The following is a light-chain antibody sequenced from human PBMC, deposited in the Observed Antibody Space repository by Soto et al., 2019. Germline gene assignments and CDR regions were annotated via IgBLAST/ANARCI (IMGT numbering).Light chain of an antibody. CDR2: NTN. CDR1: NSNIGSHA. CDR3: SSYTNINTRACV. Sequence: QSVLTQPPSASGTPGQGVNISCSGSNSNIGSHAVNWYQQLPGMAPRLLIYNTNRRHPGVPDRFSASKSGMSASLAISGLQAEDEAEYYCSSYTNINTRACVFGTGTKLTVL. V-gene: IGLV1-44*01. J-gene: IGLJ1*01.